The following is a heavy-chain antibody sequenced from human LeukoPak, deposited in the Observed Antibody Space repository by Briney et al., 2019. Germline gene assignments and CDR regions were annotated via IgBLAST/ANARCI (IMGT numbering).Heavy chain of an antibody. Sequence: SVKVSCKASGGTFSSYAISWVRQAPGQGLEWMGRIIPILGIANYAQKFQGRVTVTADKSTSTAYMELSSLRSEDTAVYYCARAKNTADFDYWGQGTLVTVSS. V-gene: IGHV1-69*04. CDR3: ARAKNTADFDY. D-gene: IGHD5-18*01. J-gene: IGHJ4*02. CDR1: GGTFSSYA. CDR2: IIPILGIA.